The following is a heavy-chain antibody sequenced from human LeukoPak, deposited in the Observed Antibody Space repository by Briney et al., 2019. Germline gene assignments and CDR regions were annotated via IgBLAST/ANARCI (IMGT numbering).Heavy chain of an antibody. Sequence: GGSLRLSCAASGFTFSSYWMHWVRQAPGKGLVWVSRINSDGSSTSYADSVKGRFTISRVNAKNTLYLQMNSLRAEDTAVYYCARDSSFEGNWFDPWGQGTLVTVSS. CDR1: GFTFSSYW. CDR2: INSDGSST. V-gene: IGHV3-74*01. CDR3: ARDSSFEGNWFDP. D-gene: IGHD3-9*01. J-gene: IGHJ5*02.